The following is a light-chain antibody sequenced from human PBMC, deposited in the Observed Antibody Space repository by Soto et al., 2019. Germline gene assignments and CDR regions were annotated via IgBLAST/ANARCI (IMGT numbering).Light chain of an antibody. CDR1: QNIDHW. V-gene: IGKV1-5*01. CDR2: DAS. J-gene: IGKJ1*01. Sequence: DIQMTQSPSTLAASVGDRVTIACRASQNIDHWLAWYQLKPGKAPKFLIYDASILESGVPSRFSGSCSGTEFTLTISSLQPDDFATYYCQRYNSNSRTFGQGTRVELK. CDR3: QRYNSNSRT.